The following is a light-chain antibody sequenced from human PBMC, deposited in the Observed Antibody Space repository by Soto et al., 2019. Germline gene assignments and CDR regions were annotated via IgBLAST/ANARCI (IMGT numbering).Light chain of an antibody. J-gene: IGLJ2*01. CDR3: RSYAGSITFGV. V-gene: IGLV2-23*03. CDR1: SSDVWSYNL. CDR2: EGS. Sequence: QSALTQPASVSGSPGQSITISCTGTSSDVWSYNLVSWYQQHPGNAPKLMIYEGSKRPSGASNRFSGSKSGNTASLTISGLQAADVADYYCRSYAGSITFGVFGGGTKLTVL.